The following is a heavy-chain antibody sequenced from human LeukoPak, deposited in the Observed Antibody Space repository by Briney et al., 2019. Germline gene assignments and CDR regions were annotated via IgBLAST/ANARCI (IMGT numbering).Heavy chain of an antibody. J-gene: IGHJ4*02. CDR1: GFTFSTYA. CDR2: ISYDGSNK. Sequence: PGGSLRLSCAASGFTFSTYAMHWVRQAPGKGLEWVAVISYDGSNKYYADSVKGRFTISRDNSKNTLYLQMNSLRAEDTAVYYCARDSGGYFGRNHFGYWGQGTLVTVSS. CDR3: ARDSGGYFGRNHFGY. V-gene: IGHV3-30*04. D-gene: IGHD3-9*01.